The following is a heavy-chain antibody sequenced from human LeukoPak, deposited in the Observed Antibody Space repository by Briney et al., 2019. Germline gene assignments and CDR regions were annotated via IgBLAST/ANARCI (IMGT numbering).Heavy chain of an antibody. CDR3: VRKRRKYCSSTSCPFDY. CDR2: INHSGST. D-gene: IGHD2-2*01. J-gene: IGHJ4*02. Sequence: PSETLSLTCAVYGGSFSGYYWSWIRQPPGKGLEWIGEINHSGSTNYNPSLKSRVTISVDTSKNQFSLKLSSVTAADTAVYYCVRKRRKYCSSTSCPFDYWGQGTLVTVSS. CDR1: GGSFSGYY. V-gene: IGHV4-34*01.